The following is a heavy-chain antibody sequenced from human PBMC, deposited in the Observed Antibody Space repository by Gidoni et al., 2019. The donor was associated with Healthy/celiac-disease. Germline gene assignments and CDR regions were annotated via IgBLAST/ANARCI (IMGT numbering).Heavy chain of an antibody. V-gene: IGHV3-33*01. Sequence: QVQLAESGGGVVQPGRSLRLSCAAPGFTLSSHGMHWVRQAPGKGLEWVAVIWYDGSNKYYADSVKGRFTISRDNSKNTLYLQMNSLRAEDTAVYYCARDPGYCSGGSCYYLDYWGQGTLVTVSS. CDR2: IWYDGSNK. J-gene: IGHJ4*02. D-gene: IGHD2-15*01. CDR1: GFTLSSHG. CDR3: ARDPGYCSGGSCYYLDY.